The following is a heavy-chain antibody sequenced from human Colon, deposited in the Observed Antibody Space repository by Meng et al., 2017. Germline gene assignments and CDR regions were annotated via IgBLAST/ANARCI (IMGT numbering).Heavy chain of an antibody. CDR3: AKELSVLGMSPLDY. J-gene: IGHJ4*02. CDR2: ICTNSARS. V-gene: IGHV3-9*01. Sequence: GGSLRLSCAVSGFRFQDYAMHWVRQVPGKGLEWVSGICTNSARSGYADSVKGRFTISRDNAKNSLYLQMDSLRPEDTAFYYCAKELSVLGMSPLDYWGQGTLVTVSS. D-gene: IGHD6-19*01. CDR1: GFRFQDYA.